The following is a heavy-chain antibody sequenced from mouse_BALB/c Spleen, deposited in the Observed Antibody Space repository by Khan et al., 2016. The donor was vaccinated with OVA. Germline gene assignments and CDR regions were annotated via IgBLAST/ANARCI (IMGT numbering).Heavy chain of an antibody. V-gene: IGHV14-1*02. CDR1: GFNITDYY. CDR3: ARSDYVAWFAY. D-gene: IGHD2-4*01. CDR2: IDPENGET. Sequence: VQLQQSGAELVRPGTLVKLSCKASGFNITDYYIHWVKQRPDQGLEWIGWIDPENGETVSAPNFQGKANLTADTSSNTAYLQLSSLTSEDTAVYYCARSDYVAWFAYWGQGTLVTVSA. J-gene: IGHJ3*01.